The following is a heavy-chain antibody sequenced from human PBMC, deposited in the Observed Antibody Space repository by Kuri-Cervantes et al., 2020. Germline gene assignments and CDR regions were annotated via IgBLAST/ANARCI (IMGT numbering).Heavy chain of an antibody. CDR2: FDPEDGET. CDR1: GYTLTELS. Sequence: SVKVSCKVSGYTLTELSMHWVRQAPGKGLEWMGGFDPEDGETIYAQKFQGRVMITADKSTGTAYMELSSLRSDDTAVYYCARDLTIAVAGLVYWGQGTLVTVSS. V-gene: IGHV1-24*01. D-gene: IGHD6-19*01. J-gene: IGHJ4*02. CDR3: ARDLTIAVAGLVY.